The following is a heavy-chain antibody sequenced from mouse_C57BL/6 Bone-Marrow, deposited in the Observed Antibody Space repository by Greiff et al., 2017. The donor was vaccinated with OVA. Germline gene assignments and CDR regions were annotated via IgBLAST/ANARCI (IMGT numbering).Heavy chain of an antibody. CDR2: ISSGGSYT. V-gene: IGHV5-6*01. D-gene: IGHD1-1*01. CDR3: ARHEGVLLRQVDGDYAMDY. CDR1: GFTFSSYG. Sequence: EVKVVESGGDLVKPGGSLKLSCAASGFTFSSYGMSWVRQTPDKRLEWVATISSGGSYTYYPDSVKGRFTISRDNAKNTLYLQMSSLKSEDTAMYYCARHEGVLLRQVDGDYAMDYWGQGTSVTVSS. J-gene: IGHJ4*01.